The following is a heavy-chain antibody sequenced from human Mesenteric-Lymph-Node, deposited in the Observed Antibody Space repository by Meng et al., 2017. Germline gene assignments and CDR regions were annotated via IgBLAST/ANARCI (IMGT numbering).Heavy chain of an antibody. CDR3: ATSGGGFDY. D-gene: IGHD1-26*01. CDR1: GYTFTDYD. CDR2: INTNTGKP. V-gene: IGHV7-4-1*02. Sequence: QVQLVQSGCVWKKPGASVRVSCKASGYTFTDYDINWVRQAPGQGLEWMGWINTNTGKPTYAQGFTGRFVFSLDTSVGTAYLQISTLMPEDTAMYYCATSGGGFDYWGQGTLVTVSS. J-gene: IGHJ4*02.